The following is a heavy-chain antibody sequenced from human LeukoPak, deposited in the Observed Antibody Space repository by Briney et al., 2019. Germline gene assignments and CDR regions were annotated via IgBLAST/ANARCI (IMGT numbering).Heavy chain of an antibody. CDR2: IYFSGST. CDR3: ARMTSSGWYAAGYYYYYMDV. J-gene: IGHJ6*03. CDR1: GGSISSYY. Sequence: SETLSLTCTVSGGSISSYYWSWIRQPPGKGLEWIGYIYFSGSTNYNPSLKSRVTISVDTSKNQFSLKMSSVTAADTAVYYCARMTSSGWYAAGYYYYYMDVWGKGTTVTISS. D-gene: IGHD6-19*01. V-gene: IGHV4-59*01.